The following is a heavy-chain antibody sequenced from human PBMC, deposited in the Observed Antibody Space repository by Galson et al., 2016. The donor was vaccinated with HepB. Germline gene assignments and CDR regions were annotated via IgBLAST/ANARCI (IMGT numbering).Heavy chain of an antibody. CDR3: ARVGSGYDY. CDR2: ISGTGGTT. V-gene: IGHV3-23*01. CDR1: GFNFSSYA. D-gene: IGHD2-2*03. J-gene: IGHJ4*02. Sequence: SLRLFCAASGFNFSSYAMSWVRQAPGKGLEWVSPISGTGGTTYYADSVKGRFTISRDNSKNMLYLQMDSLRVGDMAVYYCARVGSGYDYWGQGTLVTVSS.